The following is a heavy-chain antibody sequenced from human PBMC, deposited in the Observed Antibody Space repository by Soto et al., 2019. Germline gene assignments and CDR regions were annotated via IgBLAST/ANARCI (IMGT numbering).Heavy chain of an antibody. CDR3: ARVERGTATPVVDAFDI. CDR2: MSHSGGN. V-gene: IGHV4-34*01. CDR1: GGSVNSGNYY. J-gene: IGHJ3*02. D-gene: IGHD2-21*02. Sequence: QVQLQQWGAGLLKPSETLSLTCAVYGGSVNSGNYYWSWIRQPPGKGLEWIGEMSHSGGNHFNPALKSRVTISVDTSKNQCSLKMSSVTAADTALYYCARVERGTATPVVDAFDIWGPGTLVTVSS.